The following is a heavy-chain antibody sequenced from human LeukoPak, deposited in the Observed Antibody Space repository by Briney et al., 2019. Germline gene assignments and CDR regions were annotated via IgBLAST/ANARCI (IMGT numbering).Heavy chain of an antibody. CDR2: IIPIFGTA. V-gene: IGHV1-69*13. D-gene: IGHD6-13*01. CDR3: ARESSSWYGLDY. CDR1: GGTFSSYA. Sequence: GASVNVSCKASGGTFSSYAISWVRQAPGQGLEWMGGIIPIFGTANYAQKFQGRVTITADESTSTAYMELSSLRSEDTAVYYCARESSSWYGLDYWGQGTLVTVSS. J-gene: IGHJ4*02.